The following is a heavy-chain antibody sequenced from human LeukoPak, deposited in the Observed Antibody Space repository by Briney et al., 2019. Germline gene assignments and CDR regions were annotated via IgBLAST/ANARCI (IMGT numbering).Heavy chain of an antibody. V-gene: IGHV3-48*03. CDR3: ARDGGVVRAVIIRGDYFDY. J-gene: IGHJ4*02. Sequence: GGSLRLSCAASGLTLSSHEMNWVRQAPGKGLEWVSYISRSGSTIYYAHSVKGRFTISRDNAKNSLYLQMNSLRAEDTAVYYCARDGGVVRAVIIRGDYFDYWGQGTLVTVSS. CDR1: GLTLSSHE. D-gene: IGHD3-10*01. CDR2: ISRSGSTI.